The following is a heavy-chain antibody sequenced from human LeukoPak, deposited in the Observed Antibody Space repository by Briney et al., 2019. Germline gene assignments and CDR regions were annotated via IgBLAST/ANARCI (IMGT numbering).Heavy chain of an antibody. V-gene: IGHV1-46*01. J-gene: IGHJ3*02. CDR3: VRVVTPSAYDI. CDR1: GYTFTSYY. D-gene: IGHD2-21*02. Sequence: ASVKVSCKASGYTFTSYYIHWVRQAPGQGLEWMGIINPSGGSTTYAQILQGRVTMTRDTSTSTVYMELSSLRSEDTAVYYCVRVVTPSAYDIWGRGTMVTVSS. CDR2: INPSGGST.